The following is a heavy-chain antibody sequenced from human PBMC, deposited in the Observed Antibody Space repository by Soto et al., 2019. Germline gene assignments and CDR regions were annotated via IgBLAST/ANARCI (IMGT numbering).Heavy chain of an antibody. D-gene: IGHD6-19*01. J-gene: IGHJ1*01. CDR3: AGLGSGWQSEYFDN. V-gene: IGHV1-69*02. CDR2: LIPLLDLA. Sequence: VQLVQSGADVKKPGSSVKVSCKAYGDTFSSYTINWVRQAPGQGLEWMGRLIPLLDLANYTQKFQGRVTITADKSTNTAYMDLANLRSEDTAVYYCAGLGSGWQSEYFDNWGQGTLVTVSS. CDR1: GDTFSSYT.